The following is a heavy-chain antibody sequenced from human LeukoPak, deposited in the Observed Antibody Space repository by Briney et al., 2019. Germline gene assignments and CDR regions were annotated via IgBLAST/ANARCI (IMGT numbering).Heavy chain of an antibody. J-gene: IGHJ2*01. D-gene: IGHD6-6*01. CDR1: GFTFSSYA. V-gene: IGHV3-23*01. CDR2: ISGSGGST. CDR3: AKRKYSSSGWYFDL. Sequence: GGSLRLSCAASGFTFSSYAMSWVRQAPGKGLEWVSAISGSGGSTYYADSVKGRFTISRDNSKNTLYLQMNSLRAEDTAAYYCAKRKYSSSGWYFDLWGRGTLVTVSS.